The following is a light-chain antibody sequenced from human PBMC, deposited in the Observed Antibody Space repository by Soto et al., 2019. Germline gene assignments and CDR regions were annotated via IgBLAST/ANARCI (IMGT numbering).Light chain of an antibody. CDR2: AAS. J-gene: IGKJ3*01. Sequence: DIQLTQSPSFLSASVGDRVTITCRASQGISSYLAWYQQKPGKAPKLLIYAASTLQSGVPSRFSGSGSGTEFTLTISSLQPEDVATYYCQQLNSYPSFTFGPGTKVDIK. CDR1: QGISSY. CDR3: QQLNSYPSFT. V-gene: IGKV1-9*01.